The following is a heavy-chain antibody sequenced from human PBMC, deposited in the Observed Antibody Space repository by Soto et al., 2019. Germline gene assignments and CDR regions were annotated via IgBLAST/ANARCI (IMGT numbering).Heavy chain of an antibody. V-gene: IGHV4-59*01. CDR1: GASISGYY. D-gene: IGHD2-8*01. Sequence: SETLSLTCTVSGASISGYYWNWIRQPPGKGLEWIGYIYSSGSTNYNPSLKSRVTISVDSSKNQFSLKLRSVTVADTAMYYCVKMVYGDKWFDSWGQGTLVTVSS. CDR2: IYSSGST. CDR3: VKMVYGDKWFDS. J-gene: IGHJ5*01.